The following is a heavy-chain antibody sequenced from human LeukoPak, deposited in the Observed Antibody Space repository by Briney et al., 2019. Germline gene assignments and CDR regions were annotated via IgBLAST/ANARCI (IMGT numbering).Heavy chain of an antibody. V-gene: IGHV1-2*02. CDR2: INPNSGDT. Sequence: ASVKVSCKASGYTFTGYSMHWVRQAPGQGVEWMGWINPNSGDTNYAQKFQGRVTMTRDTSISTAYMEVSRLRSDDTAVYYCARVGCSGGSCYDYWGQGTLVTVSS. J-gene: IGHJ4*02. CDR1: GYTFTGYS. D-gene: IGHD2-15*01. CDR3: ARVGCSGGSCYDY.